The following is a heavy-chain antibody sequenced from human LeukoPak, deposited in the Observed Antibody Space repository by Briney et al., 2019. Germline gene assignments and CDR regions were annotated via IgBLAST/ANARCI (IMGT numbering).Heavy chain of an antibody. J-gene: IGHJ4*02. V-gene: IGHV3-9*01. CDR1: GFTFDDYA. CDR2: ISWNSGSI. Sequence: GGSLRLSCAASGFTFDDYAMHWVRQAPGKGLEWVSGISWNSGSIGYADSVKGRFTISRDNAKNSLYLQMNSLRAEDTALYYXXXVNGVDTAMAYFDYWGQGTLVTVSS. D-gene: IGHD5-18*01. CDR3: XXVNGVDTAMAYFDY.